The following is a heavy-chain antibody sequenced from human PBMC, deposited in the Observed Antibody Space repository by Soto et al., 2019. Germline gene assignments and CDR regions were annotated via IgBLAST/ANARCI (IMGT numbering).Heavy chain of an antibody. CDR1: GFTFSSYG. Sequence: GGPLRLSCAASGFTFSSYGMHWVRQAPGKGLEWVAVISYDGSNKYYTDSVKGRFTISRDNAKNSLYLQMNSLRAEDTAVYYCARDLLWEADYGMDVWGQGTTVTVSS. J-gene: IGHJ6*02. CDR2: ISYDGSNK. CDR3: ARDLLWEADYGMDV. D-gene: IGHD3-16*01. V-gene: IGHV3-30*03.